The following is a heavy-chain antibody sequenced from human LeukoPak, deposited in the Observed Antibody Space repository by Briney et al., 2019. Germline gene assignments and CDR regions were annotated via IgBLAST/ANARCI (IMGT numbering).Heavy chain of an antibody. CDR3: AKDLYTAFQGFDY. D-gene: IGHD1-1*01. J-gene: IGHJ4*02. CDR1: GFTFSTYA. Sequence: TAGTLTLTCTASGFTFSTYAMNWIRQAPGKGLEWVSYISRSGSTIYYAAPMKRRITTSNTNTNNFLQLQMNSLRADNAAEYFGAKDLYTAFQGFDYWGQGTLVTVSS. CDR2: ISRSGSTI. V-gene: IGHV3-48*04.